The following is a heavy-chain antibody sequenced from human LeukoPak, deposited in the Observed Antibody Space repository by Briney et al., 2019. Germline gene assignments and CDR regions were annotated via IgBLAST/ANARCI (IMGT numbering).Heavy chain of an antibody. D-gene: IGHD2-21*02. CDR1: GGSISSGSHY. Sequence: SETLSLTCTVSGGSISSGSHYWSWIRQPAGKGLEWIGRIYTSGSTNYNPSLKSRVTMSVDTSKNQFSLKLSSVTAADTAVYYCARDVAYCGGDCYSFDYWGQGTLVTVSS. V-gene: IGHV4-61*02. CDR3: ARDVAYCGGDCYSFDY. CDR2: IYTSGST. J-gene: IGHJ4*02.